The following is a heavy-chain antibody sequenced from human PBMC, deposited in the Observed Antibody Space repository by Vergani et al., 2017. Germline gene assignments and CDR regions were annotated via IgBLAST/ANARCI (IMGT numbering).Heavy chain of an antibody. V-gene: IGHV3-23*04. D-gene: IGHD3-10*01. Sequence: VQLVESGGGLVQPGGSLRLTCAASECTFSNYAMNWVRQAPGKGLEWVSGISGSGVSAYYTDSVKGRFTISRDNSKNMLFLQMNNLRTEDTAIYYCAKQYFVSGNYLFDYWGQGTLVTVSS. J-gene: IGHJ4*02. CDR3: AKQYFVSGNYLFDY. CDR1: ECTFSNYA. CDR2: ISGSGVSA.